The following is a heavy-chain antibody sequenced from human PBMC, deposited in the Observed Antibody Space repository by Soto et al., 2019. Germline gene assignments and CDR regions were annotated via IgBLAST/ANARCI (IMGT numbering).Heavy chain of an antibody. V-gene: IGHV3-48*01. CDR2: ISSSSSTI. D-gene: IGHD6-19*01. CDR1: GFTFSSYA. J-gene: IGHJ3*02. CDR3: ARSSGWYDSGAFDI. Sequence: GGSLRFTCSASGFTFSSYAMHWVRQAPGKGLEWVSYISSSSSTIYYADSVKGRFTISRDNAKNSLYLQMNSLRAEDTAVYYCARSSGWYDSGAFDIWGQGTMVTVSS.